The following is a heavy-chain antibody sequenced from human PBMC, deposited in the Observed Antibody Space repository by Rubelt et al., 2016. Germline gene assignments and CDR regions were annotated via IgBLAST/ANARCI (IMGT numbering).Heavy chain of an antibody. CDR1: GGSISSGGYY. J-gene: IGHJ4*02. Sequence: QVQLQESGPGLVKPSQTLSLTCTVSGGSISSGGYYWSWIRQHPGKGLEWIGYIYYSGSTYDNPSLKGRVTISVDASKNQFSLKLSSVTAADTAVYYCARDSGSRIFDYWGQGTLVTVSP. V-gene: IGHV4-31*03. CDR2: IYYSGST. D-gene: IGHD2/OR15-2a*01. CDR3: ARDSGSRIFDY.